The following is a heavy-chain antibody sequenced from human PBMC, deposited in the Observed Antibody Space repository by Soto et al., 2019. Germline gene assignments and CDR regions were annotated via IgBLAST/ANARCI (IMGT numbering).Heavy chain of an antibody. CDR3: ARIVRYFGELETYNWFDP. D-gene: IGHD3-10*01. Sequence: QVTLQESGPVLVKPTETLTLTCTVSGFSLSNARMGVTWIRQPPGRALEWLAHIFSSDEKSYITSLESTLTTSKNTSTSQVVLITTTMDPVDTATYYCARIVRYFGELETYNWFDPWGQGTLVTVSS. J-gene: IGHJ5*02. CDR1: GFSLSNARMG. V-gene: IGHV2-26*01. CDR2: IFSSDEK.